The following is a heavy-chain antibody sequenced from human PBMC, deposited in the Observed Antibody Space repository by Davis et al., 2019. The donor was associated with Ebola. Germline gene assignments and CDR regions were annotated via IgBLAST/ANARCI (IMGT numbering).Heavy chain of an antibody. CDR2: ITPIFGIA. CDR3: ARESGEHTSMAKPFDY. J-gene: IGHJ4*02. D-gene: IGHD5-18*01. CDR1: GGTFRNYA. Sequence: SVKVSCQASGGTFRNYAISWVRQAPGQGLEWMGGITPIFGIANYAQKFQGRVTITADESTSIAYMELTTLRSEDTAVYYCARESGEHTSMAKPFDYWGQGTLVTVSS. V-gene: IGHV1-69*13.